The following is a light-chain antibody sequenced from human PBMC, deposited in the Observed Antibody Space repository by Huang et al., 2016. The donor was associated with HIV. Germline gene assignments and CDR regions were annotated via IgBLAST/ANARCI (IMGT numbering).Light chain of an antibody. CDR3: QQSYSTPRVT. CDR1: HFINNY. CDR2: STA. V-gene: IGKV1-39*01. J-gene: IGKJ3*01. Sequence: IRLAQSPSSLSASVGDRVTIACRTSHFINNYLNWYQQKPGKAPKLLIYSTANLQIGVPLRCRGSGSGTAFTLTITNLQPDDFATYSCQQSYSTPRVTFGPGTRVDI.